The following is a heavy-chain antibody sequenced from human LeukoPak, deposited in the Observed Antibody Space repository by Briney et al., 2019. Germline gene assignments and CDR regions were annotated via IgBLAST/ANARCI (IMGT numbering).Heavy chain of an antibody. J-gene: IGHJ6*03. Sequence: GGCLRPSCTASGFTFTTYSIHWVRQAPDRGLEWVAVISLDVDKTYYAGDMKGRFTISRDNSKITLYLQVNSLRVEDTAVYYCASGITVFGVVITYHYYYMAVWGKGTTVSVSS. CDR1: GFTFTTYS. V-gene: IGHV3-30*04. CDR3: ASGITVFGVVITYHYYYMAV. CDR2: ISLDVDKT. D-gene: IGHD3-3*01.